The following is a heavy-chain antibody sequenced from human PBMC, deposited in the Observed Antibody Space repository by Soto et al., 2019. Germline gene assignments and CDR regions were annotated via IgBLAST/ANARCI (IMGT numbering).Heavy chain of an antibody. CDR3: ERANGGLIEVDY. D-gene: IGHD1-1*01. Sequence: PSETLSLTCTVSGGSISSYYWSWIRQPPGKGLEWIGYISYSGSTNYNPSLKSRVTISVDTSKNPFSMKMTCVTAAATAVYYCERANGGLIEVDYWGQGTLVTVS. CDR2: ISYSGST. J-gene: IGHJ4*02. CDR1: GGSISSYY. V-gene: IGHV4-59*01.